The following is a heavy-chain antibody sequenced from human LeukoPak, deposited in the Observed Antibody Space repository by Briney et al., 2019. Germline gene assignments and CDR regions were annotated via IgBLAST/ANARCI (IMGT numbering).Heavy chain of an antibody. CDR1: GFTFSSYA. CDR3: ARGGATGNGGYFAR. D-gene: IGHD1-26*01. Sequence: AGGSLRLSCAASGFTFSSYAMHWVRQAPGKGLEWVATISYDGSSKYYADSVKGRFTVSRDNSKNTLYLQMNSLRAEDTAVYYCARGGATGNGGYFARWGQGTLVPVSS. J-gene: IGHJ4*02. V-gene: IGHV3-30*04. CDR2: ISYDGSSK.